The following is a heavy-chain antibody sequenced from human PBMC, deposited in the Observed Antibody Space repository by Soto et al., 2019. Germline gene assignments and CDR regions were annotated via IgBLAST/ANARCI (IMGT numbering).Heavy chain of an antibody. CDR3: ARLGFEYDTSTPYYNVLHYYGVDV. D-gene: IGHD3-9*01. V-gene: IGHV1-2*04. CDR1: GYTFTGYY. J-gene: IGHJ6*02. CDR2: INPNSGGT. Sequence: ASVKVSCKASGYTFTGYYMHWVRQAPGQGLEWMGWINPNSGGTNYAQKFQGWVTMTRDTSISTAYLQWSTLKASDTAKYYCARLGFEYDTSTPYYNVLHYYGVDVWGQGTTVTVSS.